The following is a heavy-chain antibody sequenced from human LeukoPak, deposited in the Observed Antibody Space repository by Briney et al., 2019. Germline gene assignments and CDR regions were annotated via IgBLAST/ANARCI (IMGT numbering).Heavy chain of an antibody. J-gene: IGHJ4*02. Sequence: SVKVSCKASGGTFISYAISWVGQAPGQGLEWMGGIIPIFGTANYAQKFQGRVTITTDESTSTAYMELSSLRSEDTAVYYCARGRTRQYSSSWYDGDFDYWGQGTLVTVSS. CDR3: ARGRTRQYSSSWYDGDFDY. CDR1: GGTFISYA. V-gene: IGHV1-69*05. CDR2: IIPIFGTA. D-gene: IGHD6-13*01.